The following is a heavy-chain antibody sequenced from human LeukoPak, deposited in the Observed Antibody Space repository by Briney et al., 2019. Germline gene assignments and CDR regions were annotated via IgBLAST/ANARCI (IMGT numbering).Heavy chain of an antibody. Sequence: GGSLRLSCAASGFTFDDYAMHWVRQAPGKGLEWVSGISWNSGSIGYADSVKGRFTISRDNAKNSLYLQMNSLRAEDTAVYYCARALYYYDSSGYYFDAFDIWGQGTMVTVSS. CDR1: GFTFDDYA. CDR2: ISWNSGSI. J-gene: IGHJ3*02. V-gene: IGHV3-9*01. CDR3: ARALYYYDSSGYYFDAFDI. D-gene: IGHD3-22*01.